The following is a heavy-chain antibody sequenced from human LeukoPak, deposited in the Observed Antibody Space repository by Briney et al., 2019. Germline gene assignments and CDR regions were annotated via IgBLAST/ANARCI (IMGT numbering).Heavy chain of an antibody. Sequence: SGGSLRLSCSASGFTFSSYWMSWVRQAPGKGLEWVANIKQDGSEKYYVDSVKGRFTISRDNAKNSLYLQMNGLRAEDTAVYYCARDWGYNPYCFDYWGQGTLVTVSS. V-gene: IGHV3-7*01. CDR2: IKQDGSEK. CDR3: ARDWGYNPYCFDY. CDR1: GFTFSSYW. J-gene: IGHJ4*02. D-gene: IGHD1-1*01.